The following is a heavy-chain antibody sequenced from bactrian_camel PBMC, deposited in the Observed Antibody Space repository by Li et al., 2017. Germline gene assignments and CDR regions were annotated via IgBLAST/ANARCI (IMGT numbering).Heavy chain of an antibody. D-gene: IGHD2*01. CDR3: AAKECYIGGPVSGLSPAEYKY. V-gene: IGHV3S6*01. J-gene: IGHJ4*01. CDR2: VNSAGSST. Sequence: VQLVESGGGLVQPGGSLRLSCAASGFTFSSYWMYWVRQAPGKGLEWVSSVNSAGSSTYYVDSVKGRFTISRDNAKNTVYLQMNSLKPEDTAMYYCAAKECYIGGPVSGLSPAEYKYWGQGTQVTVS. CDR1: GFTFSSYW.